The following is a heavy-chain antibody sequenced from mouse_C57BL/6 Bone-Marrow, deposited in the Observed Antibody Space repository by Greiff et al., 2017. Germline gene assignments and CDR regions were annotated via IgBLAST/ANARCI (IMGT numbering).Heavy chain of an antibody. V-gene: IGHV3-1*01. CDR2: ISYSGST. CDR3: SLYDYDKEGHYYAMDY. D-gene: IGHD2-4*01. Sequence: EVKLVESGPGMVKPSQSLSITCTVTGYSITSGYDWHWIRPFPGNKLEWMGYISYSGSTTYNPSLNSRISITHDTSKNHFFLKLNSVTTEDTATYYCSLYDYDKEGHYYAMDYWGQGTSVTVSS. CDR1: GYSITSGYD. J-gene: IGHJ4*01.